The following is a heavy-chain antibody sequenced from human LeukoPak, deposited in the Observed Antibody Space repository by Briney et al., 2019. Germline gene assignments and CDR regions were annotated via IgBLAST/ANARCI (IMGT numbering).Heavy chain of an antibody. CDR3: ARVSQPGPYYYYGMDV. V-gene: IGHV1-8*01. CDR2: MNPNSGNT. CDR1: GYTFTSYD. Sequence: GASVKVSCKASGYTFTSYDINWVRQATGQGLEWMGWMNPNSGNTGYAQKFQGRVTMTRDTSISTAYMELSRLRSGDTAVYYCARVSQPGPYYYYGMDVWGQGTTVTVSS. D-gene: IGHD1-14*01. J-gene: IGHJ6*01.